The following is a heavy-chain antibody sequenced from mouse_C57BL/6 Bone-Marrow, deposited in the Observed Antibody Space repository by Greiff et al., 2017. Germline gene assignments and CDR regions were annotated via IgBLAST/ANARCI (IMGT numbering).Heavy chain of an antibody. Sequence: QVQLQQPGAELVKPGASVKLSCKASGYTFTSYWMQWVKQRPGQGLEWIGGIDPSDSYTNYNQKFKGKATLTVDTSSSTAYMQLSSLTSEDSAVYYCAREDSNYLYYFDYWGQGTTLTVSS. J-gene: IGHJ2*01. CDR1: GYTFTSYW. CDR2: IDPSDSYT. V-gene: IGHV1-50*01. CDR3: AREDSNYLYYFDY. D-gene: IGHD2-5*01.